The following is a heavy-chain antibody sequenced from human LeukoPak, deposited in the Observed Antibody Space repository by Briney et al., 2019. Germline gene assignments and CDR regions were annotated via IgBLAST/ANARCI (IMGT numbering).Heavy chain of an antibody. CDR3: AKGDSSGYYCSFDY. J-gene: IGHJ4*02. Sequence: GGSLRLSCAASGFIFSSYAMSWVRQAPGKGLEWVSAISGSGGSTYYADSVKGRFTISRDNSKNTLYLQMNSLRAEDTAVYYCAKGDSSGYYCSFDYWGQGTLVTVSS. V-gene: IGHV3-23*01. CDR2: ISGSGGST. D-gene: IGHD3-22*01. CDR1: GFIFSSYA.